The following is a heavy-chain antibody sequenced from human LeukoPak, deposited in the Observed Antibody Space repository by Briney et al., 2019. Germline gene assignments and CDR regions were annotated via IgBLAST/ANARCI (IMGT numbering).Heavy chain of an antibody. D-gene: IGHD6-19*01. Sequence: GASVKVSCKASGYTFTGYDINWVRQATGQGLEWMGWMNPNSGNTGYAQKFQGRVTMTRNTSISTAYMELSSLRSEDTAVYYCARGLSSGWYSDYWGQGNLVTVSS. CDR1: GYTFTGYD. CDR3: ARGLSSGWYSDY. V-gene: IGHV1-8*01. CDR2: MNPNSGNT. J-gene: IGHJ4*02.